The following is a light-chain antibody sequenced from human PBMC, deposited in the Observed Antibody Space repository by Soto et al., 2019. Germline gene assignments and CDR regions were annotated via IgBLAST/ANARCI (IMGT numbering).Light chain of an antibody. J-gene: IGKJ1*01. CDR1: RSISDW. Sequence: DIQMTQSPSTLSPSVGDRVTITCRARRSISDWVAWYQQKPGKAPKLLIFDASTLKSGVPSRFSGSGSGTEFTLTISSLQPDDVATYYCLQYDNHSWTFGQGTKVDIK. CDR3: LQYDNHSWT. CDR2: DAS. V-gene: IGKV1-5*01.